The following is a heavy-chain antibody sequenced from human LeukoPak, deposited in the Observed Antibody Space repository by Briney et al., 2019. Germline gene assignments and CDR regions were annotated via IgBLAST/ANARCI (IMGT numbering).Heavy chain of an antibody. J-gene: IGHJ4*02. CDR2: IHYSGST. V-gene: IGHV4-39*01. D-gene: IGHD3-3*01. CDR1: GGSITSNNYD. CDR3: ARWQGYYDFETATAFPPYYFDS. Sequence: PSEALSLTCTVSGGSITSNNYDWGWIRQPPGKGLEWSVSIHYSGSTNYTPSLKSRVFISVDTSKSQFFLRVSSLSVADTAIYYCARWQGYYDFETATAFPPYYFDSWGQGALVTSSS.